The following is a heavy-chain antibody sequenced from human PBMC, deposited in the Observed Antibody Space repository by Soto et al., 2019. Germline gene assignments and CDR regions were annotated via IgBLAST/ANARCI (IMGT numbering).Heavy chain of an antibody. D-gene: IGHD6-19*01. CDR1: GGTFSCYA. CDR2: IIPIFGTA. J-gene: IGHJ4*02. Sequence: QVQLVQSGAEVKKPGSSVKVSCKASGGTFSCYAISWVRQAPGQGLEWMGGIIPIFGTANYAQKFQGRVTITADESTSTAYMELSSLRSEGTAVYYCERDAAVAGISIFDYWGQGTLVTLSS. V-gene: IGHV1-69*12. CDR3: ERDAAVAGISIFDY.